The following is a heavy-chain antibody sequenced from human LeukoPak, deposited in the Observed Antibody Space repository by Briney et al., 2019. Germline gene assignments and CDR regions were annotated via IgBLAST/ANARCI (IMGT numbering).Heavy chain of an antibody. V-gene: IGHV3-23*01. CDR1: GFTFASYA. Sequence: GGSLRLSCAASGFTFASYAMSWVRQAPGKGLEWVSIISGSGGSTYYVDCVKGRVTISRDNAKNTLYLQMNSLRGEDTAVYYCAKHQHKGFDHWGQGTLVTVSS. J-gene: IGHJ4*02. CDR3: AKHQHKGFDH. CDR2: ISGSGGST.